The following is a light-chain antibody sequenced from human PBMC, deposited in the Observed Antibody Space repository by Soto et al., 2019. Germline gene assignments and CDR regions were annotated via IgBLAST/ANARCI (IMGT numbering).Light chain of an antibody. CDR2: DAS. CDR1: QSVSSY. V-gene: IGKV3-11*01. Sequence: EIVLTQSPATLSLSPVERATLSCRASQSVSSYLAWYQQKPGQAPRLLIYDASNRATGIPARFSGSGSGTDFTLTISSREPEDLAVDYCQQRRNWPLEWTFGQGTKVEIK. J-gene: IGKJ1*01. CDR3: QQRRNWPLEWT.